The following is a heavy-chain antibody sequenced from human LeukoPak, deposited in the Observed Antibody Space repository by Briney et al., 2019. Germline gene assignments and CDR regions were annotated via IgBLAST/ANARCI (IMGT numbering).Heavy chain of an antibody. D-gene: IGHD2-2*01. CDR2: IYYSGST. J-gene: IGHJ6*03. Sequence: PSETLSLTCTVSGGSISSHYWSWIRQPPGKGLEWIGYIYYSGSTNYNPSLKSRVTISVDTSKDQFSLKVSSETAADTAVYYCARDGVVPAAASHYYYYYMDVWGKGTTVTVSS. CDR1: GGSISSHY. V-gene: IGHV4-59*11. CDR3: ARDGVVPAAASHYYYYYMDV.